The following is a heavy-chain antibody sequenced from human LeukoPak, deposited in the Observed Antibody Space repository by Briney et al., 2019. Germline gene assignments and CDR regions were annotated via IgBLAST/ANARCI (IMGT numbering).Heavy chain of an antibody. CDR2: IWYDGSNK. Sequence: GGSLRLSCAASGFTFSSYGMHWVRQAPGKGLEWVAVIWYDGSNKYYADSVKGRFTISRDNSKNTLYLQMNSLRAEDTAVYYCAKEFGESEYYYYGMDVWGQGTTVTVSS. CDR3: AKEFGESEYYYYGMDV. CDR1: GFTFSSYG. J-gene: IGHJ6*02. V-gene: IGHV3-33*06. D-gene: IGHD3-10*01.